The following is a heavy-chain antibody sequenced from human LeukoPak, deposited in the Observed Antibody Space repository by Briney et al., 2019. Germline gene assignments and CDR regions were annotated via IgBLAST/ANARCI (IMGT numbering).Heavy chain of an antibody. J-gene: IGHJ4*02. V-gene: IGHV4-39*01. CDR3: ARHSSGWDY. D-gene: IGHD6-19*01. CDR2: IYYSGST. Sequence: SETLSLTCTVSGGSISSSSCYWGCIRQPPGKGLEWIGSIYYSGSTYYNPSLKSRVTISVDTSKNQFSLKLSSVTAADTAVYYCARHSSGWDYWGQGTLVTVSS. CDR1: GGSISSSSCY.